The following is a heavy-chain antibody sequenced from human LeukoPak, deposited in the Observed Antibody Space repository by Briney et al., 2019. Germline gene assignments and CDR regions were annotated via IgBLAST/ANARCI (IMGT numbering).Heavy chain of an antibody. Sequence: SETLSLTCTVSGGSISTYYWNWIRQPPGRGLEWIGYIYHSGSTNYNPSLQSRVTISVDTSKNQFSLNLNSVTAADTAVYYCARGGAARLHFQNWGQGTLVTVSS. D-gene: IGHD6-6*01. CDR2: IYHSGST. V-gene: IGHV4-59*01. CDR3: ARGGAARLHFQN. J-gene: IGHJ1*01. CDR1: GGSISTYY.